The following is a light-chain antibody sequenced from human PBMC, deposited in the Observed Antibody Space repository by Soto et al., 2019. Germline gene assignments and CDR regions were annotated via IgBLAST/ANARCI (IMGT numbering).Light chain of an antibody. CDR2: KAS. J-gene: IGKJ1*01. Sequence: DIQMTQSPSTLSASVGDRVTITCRASQSISSWLAWNQQKPGKAPKLLMYKASSLESGVPSRFSGSGSGTEFTLTISSLQPDDFATYYCQQYNSYPWTFGQGTMVEIK. CDR1: QSISSW. V-gene: IGKV1-5*03. CDR3: QQYNSYPWT.